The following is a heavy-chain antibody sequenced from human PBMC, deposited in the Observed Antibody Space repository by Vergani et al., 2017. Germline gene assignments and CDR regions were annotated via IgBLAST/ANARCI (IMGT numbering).Heavy chain of an antibody. J-gene: IGHJ6*03. CDR2: IYYSGST. D-gene: IGHD1-26*01. CDR1: GGSLSSSSYY. Sequence: QLQLQESGPGLVKPSETLSLTCTVSGGSLSSSSYYWGWIRQPPGKGLEWIGGIYYSGSTYYNPSLKSRVTISVDTSKNQFSLKLSSVTAADTAVYYCARYVGALYYMDVWGKGTTVTVSS. V-gene: IGHV4-39*07. CDR3: ARYVGALYYMDV.